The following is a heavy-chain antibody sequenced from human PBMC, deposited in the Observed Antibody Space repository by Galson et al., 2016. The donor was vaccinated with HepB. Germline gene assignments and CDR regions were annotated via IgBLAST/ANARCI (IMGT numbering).Heavy chain of an antibody. V-gene: IGHV3-53*01. CDR3: ARAWGNYGMDV. Sequence: SLRLSCAASGFTVSTNYMSWVRQAPGKGLEWVSVIYSSGSTYYADSVKGRFTFSRDNSKNTLYLRMNSLRAEDTAVYYCARAWGNYGMDVWGQGTTVTVSS. CDR2: IYSSGST. CDR1: GFTVSTNY. J-gene: IGHJ6*02. D-gene: IGHD7-27*01.